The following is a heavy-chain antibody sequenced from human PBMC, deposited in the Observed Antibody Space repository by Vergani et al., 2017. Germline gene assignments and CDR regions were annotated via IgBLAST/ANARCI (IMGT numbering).Heavy chain of an antibody. Sequence: EVQLVQSGAEVKKPGESLKISCKGSGYSFTSYWIGWVRQMPGKGLEWMGIIYPGDSDTRYSPSFQAPVTISAEKSISTAYLQWGSLTAADTAMYYCAMLVAGPRGYGYGYDYWGQGTLVTVSS. J-gene: IGHJ4*02. CDR2: IYPGDSDT. CDR3: AMLVAGPRGYGYGYDY. D-gene: IGHD5-18*01. CDR1: GYSFTSYW. V-gene: IGHV5-51*01.